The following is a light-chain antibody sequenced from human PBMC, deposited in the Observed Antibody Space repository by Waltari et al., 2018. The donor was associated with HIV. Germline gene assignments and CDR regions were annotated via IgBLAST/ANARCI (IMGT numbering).Light chain of an antibody. J-gene: IGLJ2*01. CDR1: SLNIGSNN. CDR3: ASWDDSLNGVI. CDR2: STD. V-gene: IGLV1-44*01. Sequence: SVFTPPTPMVAAPGPGVGLSCSGGSLNIGSNNGKLYHHLPGTAPKLLLYSTDKRPSGVPDRFSGSKSGTSASLAITGLQSEDEGVYYCASWDDSLNGVIFGGGTKVTVL.